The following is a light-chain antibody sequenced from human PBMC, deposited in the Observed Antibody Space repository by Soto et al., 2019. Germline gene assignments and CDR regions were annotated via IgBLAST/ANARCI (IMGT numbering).Light chain of an antibody. CDR3: QQRSNWPQIT. V-gene: IGKV3-11*01. CDR2: DVS. J-gene: IGKJ5*01. Sequence: IVLTQSPVTLSLSPGERATLSCRASQNISSYLIWYQQKPGQSPRLLMYDVSNRATGIPARFSGSGSGTDFTLTISSLEPEDLAVYYCQQRSNWPQITFGQGTRLEIK. CDR1: QNISSY.